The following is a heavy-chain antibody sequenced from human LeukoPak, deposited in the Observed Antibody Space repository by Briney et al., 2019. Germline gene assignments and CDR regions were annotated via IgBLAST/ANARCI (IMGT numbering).Heavy chain of an antibody. J-gene: IGHJ4*02. V-gene: IGHV3-21*01. CDR3: ARDPRGIAAR. CDR2: ISSSSSYI. D-gene: IGHD6-6*01. CDR1: GFTFSSYS. Sequence: GGSLRLSCAASGFTFSSYSMNWVRQAPGKGLEWVSSISSSSSYIYYADSVKGRFTISRDDAKNSLYLQMNSLRAEDTAVYYCARDPRGIAARWGQGTLVTVSS.